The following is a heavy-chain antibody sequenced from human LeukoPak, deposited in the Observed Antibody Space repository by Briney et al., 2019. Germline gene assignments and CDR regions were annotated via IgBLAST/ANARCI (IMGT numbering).Heavy chain of an antibody. D-gene: IGHD5-18*01. V-gene: IGHV3-23*01. CDR1: GFTFSSYS. CDR2: ISGSGGST. J-gene: IGHJ4*02. CDR3: AKEVTAHFDY. Sequence: GGSLRLSCAASGFTFSSYSMNWVRQAPGKGLEWVSAISGSGGSTYYADSVKGRFTISRDNSKNTLYLQMNSLRAEDAAVYYCAKEVTAHFDYWGQGTLVTVSS.